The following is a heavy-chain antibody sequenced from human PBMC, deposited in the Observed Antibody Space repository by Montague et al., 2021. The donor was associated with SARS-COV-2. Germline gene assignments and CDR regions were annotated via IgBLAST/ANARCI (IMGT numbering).Heavy chain of an antibody. CDR2: IYHSGTT. CDR1: GGSVSSDNW. J-gene: IGHJ5*02. CDR3: ALPLGGARFDP. D-gene: IGHD1-26*01. V-gene: IGHV4-4*02. Sequence: SETLSLTCTVSGGSVSSDNWWTWVRRPPGKGLEWIGEIYHSGTTNYNPSLQSRVTISVDKSRNHLPLNLRSVTAADTAMYYCALPLGGARFDPWGQGVLVTVSS.